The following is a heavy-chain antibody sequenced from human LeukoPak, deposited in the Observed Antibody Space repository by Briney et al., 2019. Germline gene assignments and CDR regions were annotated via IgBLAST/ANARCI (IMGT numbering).Heavy chain of an antibody. CDR3: ARGPYTAMVGFDY. J-gene: IGHJ4*02. V-gene: IGHV4-30-2*01. CDR2: IYHSGST. Sequence: KSSETLSLTCAVSGGSISSGGYSWSWIRQPPGKGLEWIGYIYHSGSTYYNPSLKSRVTISVDRSKNQFSLKLSSVTAADTAVYYCARGPYTAMVGFDYWGQGTLVTVSS. CDR1: GGSISSGGYS. D-gene: IGHD5-18*01.